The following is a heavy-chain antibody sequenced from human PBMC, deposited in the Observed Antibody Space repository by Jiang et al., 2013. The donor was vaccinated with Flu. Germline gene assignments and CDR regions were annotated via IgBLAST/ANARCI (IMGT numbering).Heavy chain of an antibody. CDR1: GYTFTNYG. Sequence: GAEVKKPGASVKVSCKASGYTFTNYGVTWVRQAPGQGLEWMGWISCYNGNTFLAQRLQGRFTMTTDTSTSTAYMELRSLTSDDSAVYYCARTYSNSWRHDAFDFWGQGTLLTVSS. CDR2: ISCYNGNT. CDR3: ARTYSNSWRHDAFDF. V-gene: IGHV1-18*01. J-gene: IGHJ3*01. D-gene: IGHD6-13*01.